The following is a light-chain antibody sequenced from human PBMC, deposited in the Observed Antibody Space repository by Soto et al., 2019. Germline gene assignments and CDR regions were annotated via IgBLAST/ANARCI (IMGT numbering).Light chain of an antibody. CDR1: QSISKW. Sequence: DIQMTQSPSTLSASVGDRVTITCRASQSISKWLAWYQQKPGRAPKLLIYDVSVLDSGIPSRFSGSASGTEFTLTISSLQPDDFATYYCQQYDHYPTWTFGQWTKVDIK. V-gene: IGKV1-5*01. J-gene: IGKJ1*01. CDR3: QQYDHYPTWT. CDR2: DVS.